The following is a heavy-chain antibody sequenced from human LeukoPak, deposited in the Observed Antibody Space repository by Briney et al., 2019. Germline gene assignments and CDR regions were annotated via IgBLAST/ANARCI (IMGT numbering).Heavy chain of an antibody. CDR3: ATYTSSGWDY. CDR2: VDPEDGET. J-gene: IGHJ4*02. CDR1: GYTFTDYY. Sequence: ASVKVSCKVSGYTFTDYYMHWVQQAPGKGLEWMGLVDPEDGETIYAEKFQGRVTITADTSTDTAYMELSSLRSEDTAVYYCATYTSSGWDYWGQGTLVTVSS. D-gene: IGHD6-19*01. V-gene: IGHV1-69-2*01.